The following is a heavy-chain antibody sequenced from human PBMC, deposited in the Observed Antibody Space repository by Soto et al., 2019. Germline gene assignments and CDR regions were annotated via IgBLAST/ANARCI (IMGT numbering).Heavy chain of an antibody. J-gene: IGHJ4*02. Sequence: TCTVSGGFIWGWIRQSPDKGLEWIGYIYNSGRYNYNPSLESRLTISIDTSKNQFSLRLASVTAADTAVYCCARTLPNRQLFDSWSQGTLVTAPQ. CDR2: IYNSGRY. D-gene: IGHD1-1*01. CDR1: GGFI. CDR3: ARTLPNRQLFDS. V-gene: IGHV4-59*01.